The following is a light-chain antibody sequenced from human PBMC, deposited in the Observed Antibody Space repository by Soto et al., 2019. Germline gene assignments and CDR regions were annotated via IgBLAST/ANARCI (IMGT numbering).Light chain of an antibody. J-gene: IGKJ4*01. CDR2: AAS. CDR1: QGIGVY. V-gene: IGKV1-27*01. CDR3: KKDNSAPLT. Sequence: DIQMTQSPSSLSASLGDRVTITCRASQGIGVYLAWFQQKPGNAPKLLIYAASTLQSGVPSRFSGSGSGTDFTLTVSSLQPEDGATYYCKKDNSAPLTFGGGTRVEIK.